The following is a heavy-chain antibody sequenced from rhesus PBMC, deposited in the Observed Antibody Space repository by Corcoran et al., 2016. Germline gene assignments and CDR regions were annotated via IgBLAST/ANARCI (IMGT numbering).Heavy chain of an antibody. CDR2: VDPEEGEA. J-gene: IGHJ2*01. V-gene: IGHV1-111*02. D-gene: IGHD1-1-1*01. CDR3: ARIAGTYWYFDL. Sequence: EVQLVQSGAEVKKPGATVKISRKASGSTFTAHYLHWVRQAPCKGLEWMGGVDPEEGEADYEQKVKDRVNITANISTDTAYMELSSLRSEDTAVYYCARIAGTYWYFDLWGPGTPITISS. CDR1: GSTFTAHY.